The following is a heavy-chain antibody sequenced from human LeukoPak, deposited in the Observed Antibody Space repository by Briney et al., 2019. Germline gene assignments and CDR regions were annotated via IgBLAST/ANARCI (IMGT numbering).Heavy chain of an antibody. D-gene: IGHD2-2*02. V-gene: IGHV1-2*02. CDR1: GYTFTGYY. Sequence: ASVKVSCKASGYTFTGYYMHWVRQAPGQGLEWKGWINPNSGDTNYLQKFQGRVTMTRDTSISTAYMELSRLRSDDTAVYYCARPIVGYCSSTSCYTVSYYYYGMDVWGQGTTVTVSS. CDR2: INPNSGDT. J-gene: IGHJ6*02. CDR3: ARPIVGYCSSTSCYTVSYYYYGMDV.